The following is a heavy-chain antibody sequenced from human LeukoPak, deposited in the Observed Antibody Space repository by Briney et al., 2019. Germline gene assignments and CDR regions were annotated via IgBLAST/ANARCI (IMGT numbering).Heavy chain of an antibody. CDR2: IKQDGSEK. V-gene: IGHV3-7*03. CDR3: ARGGRSRHYDFWSGYPYYYYGMDV. D-gene: IGHD3-3*01. J-gene: IGHJ6*02. CDR1: GFTFSSYW. Sequence: PGGSLRLSCAASGFTFSSYWMSWVRQAPGKGLEWVANIKQDGSEKYYVDSVKGRFTISRDNAKNSLYLQMNSLRAEDTAVYYCARGGRSRHYDFWSGYPYYYYGMDVWGQGTTVTVSS.